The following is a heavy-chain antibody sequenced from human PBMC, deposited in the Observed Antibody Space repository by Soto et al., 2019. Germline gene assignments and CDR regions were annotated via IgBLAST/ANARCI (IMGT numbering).Heavy chain of an antibody. CDR3: ARSMHYSDGSNYSPFDY. V-gene: IGHV4-61*01. D-gene: IGHD3-22*01. J-gene: IGHJ4*02. Sequence: QVQLQESGPGLVKPSETLSLTCTVSGGSVSSGNYYWSWIRQPPGKGLEWIGYFYYTGSTNYNPSLKSRFTISIAASKNRFSLRLSSVTAADTAVYYCARSMHYSDGSNYSPFDYWGQGTLVTVSS. CDR1: GGSVSSGNYY. CDR2: FYYTGST.